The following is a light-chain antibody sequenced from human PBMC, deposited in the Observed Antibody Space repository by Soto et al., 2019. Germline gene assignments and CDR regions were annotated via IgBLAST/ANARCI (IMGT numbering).Light chain of an antibody. J-gene: IGKJ4*01. V-gene: IGKV1-33*01. CDR1: QDISNY. CDR3: QQYDNLPLT. CDR2: DAS. Sequence: DIPMTQSPSSLSASVGDRVTITCQASQDISNYLNWYQQKPGKAPKLLIYDASNLETGVPSRFSGSGSGTDFTFTISSLQPEDIATYYCQQYDNLPLTSGGGTKVEIK.